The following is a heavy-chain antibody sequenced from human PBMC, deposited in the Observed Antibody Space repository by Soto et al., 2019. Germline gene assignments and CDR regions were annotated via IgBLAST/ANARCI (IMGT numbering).Heavy chain of an antibody. CDR1: GGTFSSYA. J-gene: IGHJ5*02. V-gene: IGHV1-69*01. CDR3: ARGSYYDILTGYRNWFDP. D-gene: IGHD3-9*01. Sequence: QVQLVQSGAEVKKPGSSVKVSCKASGGTFSSYAISWVRQAPGQGLEWMGGIIPIFGTANYAQKFQGRVTITGEESTSTAYMELSSLRSEDTAVYYCARGSYYDILTGYRNWFDPWGQGTLVTVSS. CDR2: IIPIFGTA.